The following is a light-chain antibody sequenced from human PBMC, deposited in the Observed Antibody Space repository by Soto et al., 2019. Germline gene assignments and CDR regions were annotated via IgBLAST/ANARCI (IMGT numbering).Light chain of an antibody. Sequence: QSVLTQPASVSGSPGQSITISCTGTSSDVGRYNYVSWYQQHPGKAPKRIIYEVSNRPSGVSSRFSGSKSGNTASLTISGLQAEDEADYYCGSYTSSSSTLVVFGGGTKVTVL. CDR1: SSDVGRYNY. J-gene: IGLJ2*01. V-gene: IGLV2-14*01. CDR3: GSYTSSSSTLVV. CDR2: EVS.